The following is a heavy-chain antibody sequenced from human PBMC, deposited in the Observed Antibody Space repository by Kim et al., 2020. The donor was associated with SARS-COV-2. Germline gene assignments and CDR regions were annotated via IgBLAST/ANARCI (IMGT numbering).Heavy chain of an antibody. CDR3: ARDGVAGNSERWLDP. Sequence: ASVKVSCKASGYTFTRYATHWVRQAPGQSLEWMGWINAGNGNTIYSQRFQDRVTFTRDTSASTAYMELSSLKSEDTAVYYCARDGVAGNSERWLDPWGQGTLVTVSS. CDR1: GYTFTRYA. V-gene: IGHV1-3*01. D-gene: IGHD6-13*01. CDR2: INAGNGNT. J-gene: IGHJ5*02.